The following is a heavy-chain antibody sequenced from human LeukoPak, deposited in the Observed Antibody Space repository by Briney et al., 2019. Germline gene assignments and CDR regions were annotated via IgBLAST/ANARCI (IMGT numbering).Heavy chain of an antibody. D-gene: IGHD6-19*01. V-gene: IGHV3-74*01. CDR1: GFTFSKYW. Sequence: GGSLRLSCAAPGFTFSKYWMLWVRQAPGKGLEGVSRINTDGTVTTYADSVQGRFTVSRDNADNTMFLQMNSVRDEDTAVYYCATKQWLAPPPDSWGQGTPVTVSS. J-gene: IGHJ4*02. CDR2: INTDGTVT. CDR3: ATKQWLAPPPDS.